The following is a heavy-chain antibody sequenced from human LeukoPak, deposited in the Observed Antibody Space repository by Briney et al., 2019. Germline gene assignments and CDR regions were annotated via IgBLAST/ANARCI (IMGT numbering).Heavy chain of an antibody. D-gene: IGHD4-17*01. CDR3: ASPTAVRDYYYYGMDV. CDR1: GFTFSSYW. CDR2: IDSDGSST. Sequence: GGSLRLSCAASGFTFSSYWMYWVRQAPGKGLVWVSRIDSDGSSTDYADSVKGRFTISRDNAKNSLYLQMNSLRAEDTAVYYCASPTAVRDYYYYGMDVWGQGTTVIVSS. V-gene: IGHV3-74*01. J-gene: IGHJ6*02.